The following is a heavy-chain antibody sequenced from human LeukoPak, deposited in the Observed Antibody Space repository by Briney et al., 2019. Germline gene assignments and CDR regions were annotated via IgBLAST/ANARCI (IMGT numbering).Heavy chain of an antibody. CDR3: ARDAVEMATTRMYYFDY. CDR1: GFTFSRYT. CDR2: ISYDGSTK. Sequence: RGSLRLSCAVSGFTFSRYTIHWVRQAPGKGLEWVAVISYDGSTKHYADSVKGRFTISRDNSKNTLYLQMNSLRDEDTAVYYCARDAVEMATTRMYYFDYWGQGTLVTVSS. D-gene: IGHD5-24*01. J-gene: IGHJ4*02. V-gene: IGHV3-30-3*01.